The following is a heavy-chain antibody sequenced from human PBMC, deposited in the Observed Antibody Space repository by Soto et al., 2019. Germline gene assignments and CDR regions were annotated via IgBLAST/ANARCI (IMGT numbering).Heavy chain of an antibody. D-gene: IGHD5-18*01. CDR3: AKDRDTAMVFFVYLDY. Sequence: HPGGSLRLSCAASGFTFSSYGMHWVRQAPGKGLEWVAVISYDGSNKYYADSVKGQFTISRDNSKNTLYLQMNSLRAEDTAVYYCAKDRDTAMVFFVYLDYWGQGTLVTVSS. V-gene: IGHV3-30*18. CDR1: GFTFSSYG. CDR2: ISYDGSNK. J-gene: IGHJ4*02.